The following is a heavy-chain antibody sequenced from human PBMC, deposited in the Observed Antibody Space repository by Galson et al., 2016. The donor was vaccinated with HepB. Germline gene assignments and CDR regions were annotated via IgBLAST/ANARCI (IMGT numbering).Heavy chain of an antibody. J-gene: IGHJ4*02. V-gene: IGHV3-30*18. CDR3: AKEAEKRALRYFDWLLSSYLDY. Sequence: SLRLSCAASGFTFSTYGMHWVRQTPGKGLEWVAVISYDGNKVYYADSVRGRFSISRDNSKDTLYLQMNSLKTEDKAVYYCAKEAEKRALRYFDWLLSSYLDYWGRGTLVTVSS. D-gene: IGHD3-9*01. CDR2: ISYDGNKV. CDR1: GFTFSTYG.